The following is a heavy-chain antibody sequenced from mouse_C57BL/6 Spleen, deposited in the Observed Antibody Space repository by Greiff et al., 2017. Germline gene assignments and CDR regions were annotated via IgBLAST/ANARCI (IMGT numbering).Heavy chain of an antibody. V-gene: IGHV7-3*01. CDR1: GFTFTDYY. CDR3: ARLYDNYVWYFDV. J-gene: IGHJ1*03. CDR2: IRHKANGYTT. Sequence: EVQGVESGGGLVQPGGSLSLSCAASGFTFTDYYMSWVRQPPGKALEWLGFIRHKANGYTTEYSASVKGRFTISGDNSQSSLYLQMIALRAADSATYYCARLYDNYVWYFDVWGTGTTVTVSS. D-gene: IGHD2-1*01.